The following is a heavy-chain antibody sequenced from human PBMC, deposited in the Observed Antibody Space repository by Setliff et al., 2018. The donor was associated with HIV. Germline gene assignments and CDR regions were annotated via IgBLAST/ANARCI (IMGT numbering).Heavy chain of an antibody. CDR3: ATERYQLRYNSYYYYYGMDV. Sequence: ASVKVSCKASGYTFNNYTMHWVRQAPGQRLEWLGWITGDNDNTKYSEKFKGRVTITRDSSASTAYMELSSLTSEDTAVYYCATERYQLRYNSYYYYYGMDVWGQGTTVTVSS. J-gene: IGHJ6*02. D-gene: IGHD2-2*02. CDR2: ITGDNDNT. V-gene: IGHV1-3*01. CDR1: GYTFNNYT.